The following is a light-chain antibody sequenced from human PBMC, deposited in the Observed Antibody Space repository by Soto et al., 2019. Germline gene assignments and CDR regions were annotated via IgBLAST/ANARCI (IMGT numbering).Light chain of an antibody. CDR1: QDIRKF. CDR2: DGA. Sequence: DLEMTQSPSSLSASVGDRVTITCQASQDIRKFLNWFQQRPGAAPKLLIYDGANLETGVPSRFSAGGSGTHFTFTITSLQPEDTGTYFCQQYDNLPYTFAQGTKVEI. J-gene: IGKJ2*01. V-gene: IGKV1-33*01. CDR3: QQYDNLPYT.